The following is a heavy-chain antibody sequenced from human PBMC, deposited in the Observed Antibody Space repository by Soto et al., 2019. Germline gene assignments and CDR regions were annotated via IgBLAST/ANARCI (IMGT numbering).Heavy chain of an antibody. J-gene: IGHJ5*02. CDR1: AYPLTNND. Sequence: SVKVCCKAPAYPLTNNDISWVRQAPGQGLEWIGWMNTNTNTTDSAEVFEGRVSLTWDTSISTAYMQLKSLKIDYTAVYYCAREVVETSSLWLDPWGQGTLVTVSS. CDR2: MNTNTNTT. D-gene: IGHD6-6*01. CDR3: AREVVETSSLWLDP. V-gene: IGHV1-8*01.